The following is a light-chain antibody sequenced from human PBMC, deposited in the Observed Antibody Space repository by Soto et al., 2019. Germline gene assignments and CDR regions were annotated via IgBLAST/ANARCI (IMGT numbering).Light chain of an antibody. J-gene: IGLJ2*01. CDR3: AAWDDSLRGRV. CDR2: SDN. V-gene: IGLV1-44*01. Sequence: QSALTQPPSASGTPGQRVTISCSGSNSNIGSNTVSWYQQLPGTAPKSLIYSDNQRPSGVPDRISGSRSGTSASLAISGLQSDDEAEYYCAAWDDSLRGRVFGGGTKVTVL. CDR1: NSNIGSNT.